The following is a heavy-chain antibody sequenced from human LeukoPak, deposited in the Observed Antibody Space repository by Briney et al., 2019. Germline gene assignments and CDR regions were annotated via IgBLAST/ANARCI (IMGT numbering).Heavy chain of an antibody. D-gene: IGHD4-23*01. CDR3: MGYGGNSF. J-gene: IGHJ4*02. Sequence: GGSLRFSCVASGFTVSNNHVSWVRQAPGKGLEWVSLIDNVGGTYYADSVKGRFTISRDHSENTLYLQMNSLRAEDTALYYCMGYGGNSFWGQGTLVTVPS. CDR1: GFTVSNNH. V-gene: IGHV3-66*01. CDR2: IDNVGGT.